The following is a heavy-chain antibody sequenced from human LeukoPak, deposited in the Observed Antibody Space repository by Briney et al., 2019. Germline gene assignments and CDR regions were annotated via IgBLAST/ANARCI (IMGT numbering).Heavy chain of an antibody. V-gene: IGHV3-30*02. J-gene: IGHJ4*02. CDR3: AKSPKGDSSGYLGAFVDY. Sequence: QPGGSLRLSCAASGFTFSSYGMHWVRQAPGKGLEWVAFIRYDGSNKYYADSVKGRFTISRDNSKNTLYLQMNSLRAEDTAVYYCAKSPKGDSSGYLGAFVDYWGQGTLVTVSS. CDR2: IRYDGSNK. D-gene: IGHD3-22*01. CDR1: GFTFSSYG.